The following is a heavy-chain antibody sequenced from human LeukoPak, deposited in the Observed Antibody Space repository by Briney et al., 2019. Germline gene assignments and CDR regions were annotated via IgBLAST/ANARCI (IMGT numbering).Heavy chain of an antibody. J-gene: IGHJ4*02. CDR1: GYTLTELS. CDR2: FDPEDGET. D-gene: IGHD1-26*01. Sequence: ASVKVSCKVSGYTLTELSMHWVRQAPGKGLEWMGGFDPEDGETIYPQKFQGRVTMTEDTSTDTAYMELSSLRSEDTAVYYCATVLSGSYLGGSYFDYWGQGTLVTVSS. CDR3: ATVLSGSYLGGSYFDY. V-gene: IGHV1-24*01.